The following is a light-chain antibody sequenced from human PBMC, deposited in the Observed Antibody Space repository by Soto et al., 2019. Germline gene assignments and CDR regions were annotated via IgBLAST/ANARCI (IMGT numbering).Light chain of an antibody. Sequence: EIVMTQSPVTLSVSPGERATLSCRASQSVSSNLAWYQQKPGQAPRLLIYGASTRATCIPARFSGSGSGTEFTLTISSLQSEELAVYYCQQYSNWWTFGQGTKVEIK. CDR2: GAS. CDR3: QQYSNWWT. V-gene: IGKV3-15*01. J-gene: IGKJ1*01. CDR1: QSVSSN.